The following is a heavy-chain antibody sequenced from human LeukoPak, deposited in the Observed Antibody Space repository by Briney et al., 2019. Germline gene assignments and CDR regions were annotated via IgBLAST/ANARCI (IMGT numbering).Heavy chain of an antibody. Sequence: PGGSLRLSCAASGFTFNTYAMGWVRQAPGKGLEWVAVISYDGSTKYYADSVEGRFTISRDNSKNTLYLQINSLRPEDTAVYYCARGDILTGPYYFDYWGQGTLVTVSS. CDR1: GFTFNTYA. J-gene: IGHJ4*02. CDR3: ARGDILTGPYYFDY. D-gene: IGHD3-9*01. CDR2: ISYDGSTK. V-gene: IGHV3-30-3*01.